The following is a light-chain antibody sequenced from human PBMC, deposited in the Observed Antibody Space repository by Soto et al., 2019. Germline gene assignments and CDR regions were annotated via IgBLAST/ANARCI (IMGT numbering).Light chain of an antibody. CDR2: NTN. CDR1: SGSVSTSYS. Sequence: QTVVTQEPSLSVSPGGTVTLTCGLTSGSVSTSYSPNWYQQTPGQAPRTLVYNTNTRSSGVPDRFSGSILGNKAALTITGAQADNESVYYCALYVGSGTVVFGGGTKLTVL. CDR3: ALYVGSGTVV. V-gene: IGLV8-61*01. J-gene: IGLJ2*01.